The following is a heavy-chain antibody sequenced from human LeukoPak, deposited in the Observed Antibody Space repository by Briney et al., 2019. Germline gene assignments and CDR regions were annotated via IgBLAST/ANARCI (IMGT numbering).Heavy chain of an antibody. V-gene: IGHV5-51*01. CDR3: ARRVSLNGMDV. J-gene: IGHJ6*02. CDR1: GYSFTSYW. Sequence: GESLKISCKGSGYSFTSYWIAWVRQLPGKGRDGMGIIFPADSDTRYSPSFQGQVTISADKSISTAYLQWSSLKASDTAMYYCARRVSLNGMDVWGQGTTVTVSS. CDR2: IFPADSDT. D-gene: IGHD5/OR15-5a*01.